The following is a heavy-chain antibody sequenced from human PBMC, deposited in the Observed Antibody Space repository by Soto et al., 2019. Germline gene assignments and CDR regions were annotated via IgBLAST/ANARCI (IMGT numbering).Heavy chain of an antibody. D-gene: IGHD6-13*01. V-gene: IGHV4-39*01. J-gene: IGHJ5*02. CDR2: IYYSGST. CDR3: ARLELYSSSWRAGNWFDP. Sequence: QLQLQESGPGLVKPSETLSLTCIVSGDSISSSSYYWGWIRQPPGKGLEWIGSIYYSGSTYYNPSLKSRVTLSVDTSKNQFPLKLSSVTAADTAVYYCARLELYSSSWRAGNWFDPWGQGTLVTVSS. CDR1: GDSISSSSYY.